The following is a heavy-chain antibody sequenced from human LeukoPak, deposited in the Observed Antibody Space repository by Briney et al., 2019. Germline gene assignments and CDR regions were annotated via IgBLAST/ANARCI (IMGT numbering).Heavy chain of an antibody. CDR1: GFTFSSYA. CDR2: ISGSGDST. Sequence: GGSLRLSCTASGFTFSSYAMSWVRQAPGKGLEWVSAISGSGDSTYYGDSVKGRLTISRDNSKNTLYLQMNSLRAEDTAVYYCAKTRPLDSSSWSHGDYWGQGTLVTVSS. V-gene: IGHV3-23*01. CDR3: AKTRPLDSSSWSHGDY. J-gene: IGHJ4*02. D-gene: IGHD6-13*01.